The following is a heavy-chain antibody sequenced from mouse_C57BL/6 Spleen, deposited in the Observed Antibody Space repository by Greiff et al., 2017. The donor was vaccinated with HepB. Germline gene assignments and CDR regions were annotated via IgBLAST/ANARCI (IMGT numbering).Heavy chain of an antibody. V-gene: IGHV2-2*01. J-gene: IGHJ4*01. CDR1: GFSLTSYG. CDR3: ARNEGYYGSSPYAMDY. D-gene: IGHD1-1*01. CDR2: IWSGGST. Sequence: QVQLKESGPGLVQPSQSLSITCTVSGFSLTSYGVHWVRQSPGKGLEWLGVIWSGGSTDYNAAFISRLSISKDNSKSQVFFKMNSLQADDTAIYYCARNEGYYGSSPYAMDYWGQGTSVTVSS.